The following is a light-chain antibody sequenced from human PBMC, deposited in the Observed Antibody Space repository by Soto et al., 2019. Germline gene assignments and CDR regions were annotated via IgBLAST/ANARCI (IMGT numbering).Light chain of an antibody. CDR2: EVT. V-gene: IGLV2-14*01. CDR3: SSYTNINTRACV. CDR1: SGDIGSYNR. J-gene: IGLJ1*01. Sequence: QYVLTQPASVSGSPGQSITLSCTGTSGDIGSYNRVSWYQQHPGKAPKLIIYEVTDRPSGVSNRFSGSKSGNTASLTISGLQAEDEAEYYCSSYTNINTRACVFGTGTKVTVL.